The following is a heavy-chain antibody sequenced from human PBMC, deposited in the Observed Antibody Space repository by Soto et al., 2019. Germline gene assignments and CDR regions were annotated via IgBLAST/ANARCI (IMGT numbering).Heavy chain of an antibody. CDR2: IIPIFGTA. V-gene: IGHV1-69*13. D-gene: IGHD3-10*01. Sequence: SVKVSCKASGGTFSSYAISWVRQAPGQGLEWMGGIIPIFGTANYAQKFQGRVAITADESTSTAYMELSSLRSEDTAVYYCARGSPNYGSAPAYGMDVWGQGTTVTVSS. J-gene: IGHJ6*02. CDR1: GGTFSSYA. CDR3: ARGSPNYGSAPAYGMDV.